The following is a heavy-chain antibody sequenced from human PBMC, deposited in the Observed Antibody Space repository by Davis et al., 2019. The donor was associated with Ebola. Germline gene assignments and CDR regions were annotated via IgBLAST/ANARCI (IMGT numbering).Heavy chain of an antibody. CDR1: GFTFSSYW. V-gene: IGHV3-7*03. CDR2: IKQDGSEK. J-gene: IGHJ6*02. CDR3: ARDRGTTVTTFYYGMDV. D-gene: IGHD4-17*01. Sequence: GESLKISCAASGFTFSSYWMSWVRQAPGKGLEWVANIKQDGSEKYYVDSVKGRFTISRDNAKNSLYLQMNSLRAEDTAVYYCARDRGTTVTTFYYGMDVWGQGTTVTVSS.